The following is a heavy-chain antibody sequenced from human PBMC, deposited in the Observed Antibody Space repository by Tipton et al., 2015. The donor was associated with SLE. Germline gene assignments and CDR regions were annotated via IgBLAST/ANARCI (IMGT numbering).Heavy chain of an antibody. CDR2: VYYTGKT. CDR3: ARRQSSSWSHFYY. Sequence: LSLTCTVSGGSISSLSYYWGWIRQPPGKGLEWIGNVYYTGKTYYNPSLKSRLTISVDTSKNHFSLRLTSLTAADTAVYYCARRQSSSWSHFYYWGQGILVAVSS. J-gene: IGHJ4*02. V-gene: IGHV4-39*02. CDR1: GGSISSLSYY. D-gene: IGHD2-2*01.